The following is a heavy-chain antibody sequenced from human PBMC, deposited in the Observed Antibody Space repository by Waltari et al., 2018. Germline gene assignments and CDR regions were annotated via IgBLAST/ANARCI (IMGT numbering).Heavy chain of an antibody. CDR1: GFTVNGNY. CDR3: AGDPVLTTMNH. CDR2: IYGGGGT. J-gene: IGHJ5*02. Sequence: EVQLVESGGGLVQPGESLRLSCVASGFTVNGNYMPWVRQPPGKGLEWVSVIYGGGGTYYADSVKGRFTISRDNSKNTLFLQMNTLRADDTAVYFCAGDPVLTTMNHWGQGTPVTVSS. V-gene: IGHV3-66*01. D-gene: IGHD4-4*01.